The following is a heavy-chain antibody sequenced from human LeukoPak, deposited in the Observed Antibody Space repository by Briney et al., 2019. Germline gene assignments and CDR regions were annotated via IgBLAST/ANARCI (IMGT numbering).Heavy chain of an antibody. D-gene: IGHD6-19*01. V-gene: IGHV3-23*01. CDR1: GFTSSSYA. CDR2: ISGSGDST. CDR3: AILIAVAGPATFY. Sequence: PGGSLRLSFAASGFTSSSYAMSWVRQAPGKGLQWVSSISGSGDSTYYADSVKGRFTISRDNSNNTLYLQMNSLRAEDTAVYYCAILIAVAGPATFYWGQGTLVTVSS. J-gene: IGHJ4*02.